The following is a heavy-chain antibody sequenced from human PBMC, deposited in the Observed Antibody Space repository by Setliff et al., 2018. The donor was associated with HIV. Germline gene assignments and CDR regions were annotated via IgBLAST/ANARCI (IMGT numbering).Heavy chain of an antibody. J-gene: IGHJ6*03. CDR2: ISGYNGYT. D-gene: IGHD3-10*01. CDR3: AVSRSTMVRGAAYYYYMYV. V-gene: IGHV1-18*01. CDR1: GYTFTNYG. Sequence: GASVKVSCKASGYTFTNYGSSWVRQAPGQGLEWTGRISGYNGYTNYAQKLQGRVTMTTDPSTSTAYMELRSLRSDDTAVNYCAVSRSTMVRGAAYYYYMYVGGKGTTVTVSS.